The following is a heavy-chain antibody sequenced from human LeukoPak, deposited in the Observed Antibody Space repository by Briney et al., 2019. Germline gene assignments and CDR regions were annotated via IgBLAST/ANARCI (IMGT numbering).Heavy chain of an antibody. J-gene: IGHJ3*02. CDR1: GYTFSKFG. Sequence: GAAAKVSCKASGYTFSKFGIAWVRQAPGQGLEWMGWISGNNDNPQSAQDLQGRVTVTTDRSTSTAYMELRSLRHDDTAVYYCARGDGGNPWDAFDIWGQGTMVTVSS. CDR2: ISGNNDNP. V-gene: IGHV1-18*01. CDR3: ARGDGGNPWDAFDI. D-gene: IGHD4-23*01.